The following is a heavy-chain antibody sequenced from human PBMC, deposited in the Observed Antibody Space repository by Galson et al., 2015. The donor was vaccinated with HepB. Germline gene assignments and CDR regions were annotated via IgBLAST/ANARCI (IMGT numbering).Heavy chain of an antibody. V-gene: IGHV3-11*06. CDR3: ARDRSSWYYYYYGMDV. Sequence: SLRLSCAASGFTFSDYYMSWIRQAPGKGLEWVSYISSSSSYTNYADSVKGRFTISRDNAKNSLYLQMNSLRAEDTAVYYCARDRSSWYYYYYGMDVWGQGTTVTVSS. CDR1: GFTFSDYY. J-gene: IGHJ6*02. D-gene: IGHD6-13*01. CDR2: ISSSSSYT.